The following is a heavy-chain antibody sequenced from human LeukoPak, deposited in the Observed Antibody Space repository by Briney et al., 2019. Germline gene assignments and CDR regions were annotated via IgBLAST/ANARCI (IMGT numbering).Heavy chain of an antibody. CDR3: TTEVWQLGQSYYYYYGMDV. J-gene: IGHJ6*02. Sequence: PGGSLRLSCAASGFTFSSYAMHWVRQAPGKGLEWVGRIKSKTDGGTTDYAAPVKGRFTISRDDSKNTLYLQMNSLKTEDTAVYYCTTEVWQLGQSYYYYYGMDVWGQGTTVTVSS. V-gene: IGHV3-15*07. CDR1: GFTFSSYA. CDR2: IKSKTDGGTT. D-gene: IGHD6-6*01.